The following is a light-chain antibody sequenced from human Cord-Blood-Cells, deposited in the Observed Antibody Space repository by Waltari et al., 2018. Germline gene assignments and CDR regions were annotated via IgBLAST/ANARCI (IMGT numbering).Light chain of an antibody. V-gene: IGLV2-11*01. CDR1: SSDVGGYNY. J-gene: IGLJ1*01. Sequence: QSALTQPRPVSGSPGQSVTISCTGTSSDVGGYNYVSWYQQHPGKAPKLMIYDVSKRPSGVPDRFSGSKSGNTASLTISALQAEDEDDYYCCSYAGSYTYVFGTGTKVTVL. CDR3: CSYAGSYTYV. CDR2: DVS.